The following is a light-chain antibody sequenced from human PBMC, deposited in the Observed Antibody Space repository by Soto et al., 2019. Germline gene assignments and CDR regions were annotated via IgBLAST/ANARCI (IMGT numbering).Light chain of an antibody. CDR3: QQYNNWPLIT. CDR1: QSISSY. Sequence: IQMTQSPSSLSASVVYRVTITCRASQSISSYLNWYQQKPGKAPKLLIHDATSLESGVPSRFSGSGSGTEFTLTISSLQPDDFAVYYCQQYNNWPLITFGQGTRLEIK. CDR2: DAT. J-gene: IGKJ5*01. V-gene: IGKV1D-13*01.